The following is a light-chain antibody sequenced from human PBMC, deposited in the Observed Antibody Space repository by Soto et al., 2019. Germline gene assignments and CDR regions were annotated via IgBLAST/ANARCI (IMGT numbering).Light chain of an antibody. CDR3: AAWDDSLNGRYV. J-gene: IGLJ1*01. Sequence: QAVVTQPPSASGTPGQRVTISCSGSSSNIGSNTVNWYQQLPGTAPKLLIYSNNQRPSGVPDRFSGSKSGTSASLAISGLQSEDEADDYCAAWDDSLNGRYVFGTGTKVTVL. CDR2: SNN. CDR1: SSNIGSNT. V-gene: IGLV1-44*01.